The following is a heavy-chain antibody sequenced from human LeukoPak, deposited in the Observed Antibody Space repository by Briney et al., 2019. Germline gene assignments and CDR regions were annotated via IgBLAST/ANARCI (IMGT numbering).Heavy chain of an antibody. Sequence: SETLSLTCAVYGGSFSGYYWSWIRQPPGKGLEWIGAINHSGSTNYNPSLKSRVTISVDTSKNQFSLKLSSVTAADTAVYYCATSPRRVTPLDYWGQGTLVTVSS. CDR1: GGSFSGYY. J-gene: IGHJ4*02. D-gene: IGHD4-23*01. CDR2: INHSGST. V-gene: IGHV4-34*01. CDR3: ATSPRRVTPLDY.